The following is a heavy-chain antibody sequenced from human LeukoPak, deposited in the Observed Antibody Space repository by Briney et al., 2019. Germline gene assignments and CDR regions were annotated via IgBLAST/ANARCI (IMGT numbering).Heavy chain of an antibody. CDR2: IYTSGST. J-gene: IGHJ4*02. D-gene: IGHD6-19*01. Sequence: SETLSLTCTVSGGSISSYYWSWIRQPAGKGLEWIGRIYTSGSTNYNPSLKSRVTISVDKSKNQLSLKLSSVTAADTAVYYCARDTAVAGIFDYWGQGTLVTVSS. V-gene: IGHV4-4*07. CDR3: ARDTAVAGIFDY. CDR1: GGSISSYY.